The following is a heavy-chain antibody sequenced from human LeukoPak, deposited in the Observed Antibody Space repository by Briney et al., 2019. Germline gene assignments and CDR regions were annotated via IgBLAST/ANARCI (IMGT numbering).Heavy chain of an antibody. CDR1: GGSISSYY. D-gene: IGHD2-21*02. J-gene: IGHJ4*02. CDR2: IYYSGNT. CDR3: ARHRTARAFDY. V-gene: IGHV4-59*08. Sequence: PSETLSLTCTVSGGSISSYYWSWIRQPPGKGLEWIGCIYYSGNTNYNPSLKSRVTISVDTSKNQFSLRLSSLTAADTAVFYCARHRTARAFDYWGQGTLVTVSS.